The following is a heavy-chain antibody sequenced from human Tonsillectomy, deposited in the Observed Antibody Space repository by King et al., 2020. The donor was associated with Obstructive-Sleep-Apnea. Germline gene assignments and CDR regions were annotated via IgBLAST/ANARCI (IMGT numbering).Heavy chain of an antibody. D-gene: IGHD3-22*01. CDR1: GFTFSSYD. J-gene: IGHJ2*01. Sequence: VQLVESGGGLVQPGGSLRLSCAASGFTFSSYDMHWVRQATGKGLEWVSAIGTAGDTYYPGSVKGRFTISRENAKNSLYLQMNSLRAGDTAVYYCARDLGYYDSSGYYQGYFDLWGRGTLVTVSS. V-gene: IGHV3-13*01. CDR3: ARDLGYYDSSGYYQGYFDL. CDR2: IGTAGDT.